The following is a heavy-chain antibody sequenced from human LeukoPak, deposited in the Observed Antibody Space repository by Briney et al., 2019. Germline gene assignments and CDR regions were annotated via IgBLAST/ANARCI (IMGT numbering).Heavy chain of an antibody. V-gene: IGHV4-39*01. CDR1: GGSISSSSYY. D-gene: IGHD6-19*01. J-gene: IGHJ6*03. CDR2: IYYSGST. Sequence: SSETLSLTCTVSGGSISSSSYYWGWIRQPPGKGLEWIGSIYYSGSTYYNPSLKSRVTISVDTSKNQFSLKLSSVTAADTAVYYCARPKRAVAGTWGHYYYYYMDVWGKGTTVTISS. CDR3: ARPKRAVAGTWGHYYYYYMDV.